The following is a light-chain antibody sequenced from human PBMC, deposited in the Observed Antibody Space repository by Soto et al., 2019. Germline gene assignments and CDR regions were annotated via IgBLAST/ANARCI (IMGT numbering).Light chain of an antibody. J-gene: IGKJ4*01. Sequence: EIVLTQSPGTLSLSPGERATLYCRASQSVSSSHLAWYQQKPGQAPRLLIYSASSRATGIPDRFSGSGSGTDFTLTISSLQSEDFAVYYCQQYESSLTFGGGTKVDIK. CDR3: QQYESSLT. CDR2: SAS. CDR1: QSVSSSH. V-gene: IGKV3-20*01.